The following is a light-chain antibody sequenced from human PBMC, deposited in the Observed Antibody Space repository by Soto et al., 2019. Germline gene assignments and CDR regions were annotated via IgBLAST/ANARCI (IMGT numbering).Light chain of an antibody. Sequence: QSVLTQPASVSGSPGQSITISCTGTSSDVGGYNYVSWYQQHPGKAPKLMIYEVSNWPSGVSNRFSGSKSGNTASLTISGLQAEDEAYYYCTSYTSSSTYVFGTGTKVTVL. J-gene: IGLJ1*01. CDR3: TSYTSSSTYV. CDR2: EVS. V-gene: IGLV2-14*01. CDR1: SSDVGGYNY.